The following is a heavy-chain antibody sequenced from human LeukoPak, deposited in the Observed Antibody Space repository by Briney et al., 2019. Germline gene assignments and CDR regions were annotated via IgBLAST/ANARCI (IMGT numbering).Heavy chain of an antibody. V-gene: IGHV4-30-4*08. D-gene: IGHD2-2*01. CDR2: IYYSEST. Sequence: PSETLSLTCTVSGGSISSGDYYWSWIRQPPGKGLEWIGYIYYSESTYYNPSLKSRVTISVDTSKNQFSLKLSSVTAADTAVYYCARGFHCSSTSCARGWYFDLWGRGTLVTVSS. CDR1: GGSISSGDYY. CDR3: ARGFHCSSTSCARGWYFDL. J-gene: IGHJ2*01.